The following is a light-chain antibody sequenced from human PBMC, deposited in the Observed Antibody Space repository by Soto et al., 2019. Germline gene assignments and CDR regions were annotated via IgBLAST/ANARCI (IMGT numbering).Light chain of an antibody. CDR2: AAS. J-gene: IGKJ4*01. CDR3: QKYTHVPT. Sequence: DIQMTQSPSSLSASVGDRVTITCRASQGISNYLAWYQQIPGKVPKLLISAASTLQSRVPSRFSGSGSGTDANLTISSLQPEDDATYYWQKYTHVPTCRGGTKEEIK. V-gene: IGKV1-27*01. CDR1: QGISNY.